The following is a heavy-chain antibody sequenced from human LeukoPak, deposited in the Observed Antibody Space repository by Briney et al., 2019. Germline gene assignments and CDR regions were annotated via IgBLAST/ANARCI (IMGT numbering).Heavy chain of an antibody. CDR1: GGSFSGYY. CDR3: ARQRGYYDSSGYLY. J-gene: IGHJ4*02. V-gene: IGHV4-34*01. CDR2: INHSGST. D-gene: IGHD3-22*01. Sequence: PSETLSLTCAVYGGSFSGYYWSWIRQPPGKGLEWIGEINHSGSTNYNPSLKSRVTISVDTSKNQFSLKLSSVTAADTAVYYCARQRGYYDSSGYLYWGQGTLVTVSS.